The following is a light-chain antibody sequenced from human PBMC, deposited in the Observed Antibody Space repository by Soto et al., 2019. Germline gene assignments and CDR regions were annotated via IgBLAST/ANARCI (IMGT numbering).Light chain of an antibody. Sequence: QSALTQPASVSGSPGQSITISCTGTSSDVGGYNYVSWYHHHPGKAPKLMIYDVSNRPSGVSNRFSGSKSGNTASLTISGLQAEDEADYYCSSYTSSSTHVVFGGGTQLTVL. J-gene: IGLJ2*01. CDR3: SSYTSSSTHVV. V-gene: IGLV2-14*03. CDR2: DVS. CDR1: SSDVGGYNY.